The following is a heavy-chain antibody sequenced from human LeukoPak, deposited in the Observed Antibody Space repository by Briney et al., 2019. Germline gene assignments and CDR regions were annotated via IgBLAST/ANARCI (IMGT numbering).Heavy chain of an antibody. D-gene: IGHD2-2*01. CDR2: ISSSSSYI. V-gene: IGHV3-21*01. CDR3: ERDHQVVVVPAAPMRSQNHYYYYYGMDV. Sequence: PGGSLRLSCAASGFTFSSYSMNWVRQAPGKGLEWVSSISSSSSYIYYADSVKGRFTISRDNAKNSLYLQMNSLRAEDTAVYYCERDHQVVVVPAAPMRSQNHYYYYYGMDVWGQGTTVTVSS. CDR1: GFTFSSYS. J-gene: IGHJ6*02.